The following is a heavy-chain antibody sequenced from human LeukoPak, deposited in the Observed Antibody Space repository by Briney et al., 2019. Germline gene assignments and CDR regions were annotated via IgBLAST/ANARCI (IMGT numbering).Heavy chain of an antibody. V-gene: IGHV4-30-4*07. Sequence: SQTLSLTCAVSGGSISSGGYSWSWIRQPPGKGLEWIGYIYYSGSTYYNPSLKSRVTISVDTSKNQFSLKLSSVTAADTAVYYRARGQLEERGVDYWGQGTLVTVSS. CDR2: IYYSGST. CDR3: ARGQLEERGVDY. D-gene: IGHD1-1*01. CDR1: GGSISSGGYS. J-gene: IGHJ4*02.